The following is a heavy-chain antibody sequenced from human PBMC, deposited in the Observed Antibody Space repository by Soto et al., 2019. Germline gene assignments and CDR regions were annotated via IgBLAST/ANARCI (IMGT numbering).Heavy chain of an antibody. D-gene: IGHD2-15*01. CDR3: ARDGFEYSDIVVVVAATTYYYYGMDV. J-gene: IGHJ6*02. Sequence: PSETLSLTCTVSGGSISSGDYYWSWIRQPPGKGLEWIGYIYYSGSTYYNPSLKSRVTISADTSKNQFSLRAEDTAVYYCARDGFEYSDIVVVVAATTYYYYGMDVWGQGTTVTVSS. CDR1: GGSISSGDYY. V-gene: IGHV4-30-4*02. CDR2: IYYSGST.